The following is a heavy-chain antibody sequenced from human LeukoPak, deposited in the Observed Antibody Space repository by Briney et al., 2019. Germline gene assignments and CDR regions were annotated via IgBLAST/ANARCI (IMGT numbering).Heavy chain of an antibody. CDR3: ARLGYYDSSGSDAFDI. V-gene: IGHV4-4*09. D-gene: IGHD3-22*01. CDR2: IYTSGST. Sequence: SETLSLTCTVSGGSISSYYWSWVRQPPGKGLEWIGYIYTSGSTNYNPCLKSRVTISVDTSKNQFSLKLSSVTAADTAVYYCARLGYYDSSGSDAFDIWGQGTMVTVSS. CDR1: GGSISSYY. J-gene: IGHJ3*02.